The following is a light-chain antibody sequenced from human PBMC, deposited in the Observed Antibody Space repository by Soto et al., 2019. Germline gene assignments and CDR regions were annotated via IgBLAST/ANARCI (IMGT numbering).Light chain of an antibody. Sequence: EVVMTQSPAALSVSPGERATLSCRASQSINSNLAWYQQKPGQAPRLLVYGASTMATSIPARFSGTGSGTEFTITISSLQSEDFEVYYCQQYNTWPGWTFGQGTKVEIK. CDR1: QSINSN. J-gene: IGKJ1*01. CDR2: GAS. CDR3: QQYNTWPGWT. V-gene: IGKV3-15*01.